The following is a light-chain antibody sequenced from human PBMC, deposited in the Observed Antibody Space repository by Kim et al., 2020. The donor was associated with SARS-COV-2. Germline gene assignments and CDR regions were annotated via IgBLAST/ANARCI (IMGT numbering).Light chain of an antibody. Sequence: DIQMTQSPSSLAASVGDRVTIACRASQSIGTRLNWYQQRAGKAPKLLIYAASSLQSGVPSRFSGSGSGTDFTLTISSLQPEDFATYYCQQSHSTPWLTFGGGTKVDIK. CDR2: AAS. CDR3: QQSHSTPWLT. J-gene: IGKJ4*01. CDR1: QSIGTR. V-gene: IGKV1-39*01.